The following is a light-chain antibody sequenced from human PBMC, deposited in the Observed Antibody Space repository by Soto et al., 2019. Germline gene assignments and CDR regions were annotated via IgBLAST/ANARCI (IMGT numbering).Light chain of an antibody. V-gene: IGKV3-20*01. CDR1: QSISSSY. Sequence: EIVLTQSPGTLSLSPGERATLACRASQSISSSYLAWYQQKPGQAPRLLIYGASRRATGIPDRFSGRESGTDFTLTITTLEPEDSAVYFCLQYASSPYTFGQGTKVEIK. J-gene: IGKJ2*01. CDR2: GAS. CDR3: LQYASSPYT.